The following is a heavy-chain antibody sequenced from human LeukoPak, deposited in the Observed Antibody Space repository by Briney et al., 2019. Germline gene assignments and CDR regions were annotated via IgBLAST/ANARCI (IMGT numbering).Heavy chain of an antibody. V-gene: IGHV3-23*01. J-gene: IGHJ4*02. CDR3: AKGRNAYGFYEYYFDY. CDR2: ISGSGGST. D-gene: IGHD3-3*01. Sequence: PGGSLRLSCAASGFTFSSYAMSWVRQAPGKGLEWVSAISGSGGSTYYADSVKGRFTISRDNSKNTLYLQMNSLRAEDTAVYYCAKGRNAYGFYEYYFDYWGQGTLVTVSS. CDR1: GFTFSSYA.